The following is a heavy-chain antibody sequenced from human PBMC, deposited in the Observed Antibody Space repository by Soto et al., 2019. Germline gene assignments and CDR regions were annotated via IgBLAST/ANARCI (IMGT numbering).Heavy chain of an antibody. J-gene: IGHJ6*02. CDR1: GGTFSSYT. CDR3: ARFRGSYGMDA. D-gene: IGHD3-10*01. Sequence: QVQLVHSGAEVKKPGTSVKVSCKASGGTFSSYTISWVRQAPGQGLEWMGRIIPILGIANYAQKFQGRVTITAHKSTSTAYTELSRLRSEDTAVYYCARFRGSYGMDAWGQGTTVTVSS. V-gene: IGHV1-69*02. CDR2: IIPILGIA.